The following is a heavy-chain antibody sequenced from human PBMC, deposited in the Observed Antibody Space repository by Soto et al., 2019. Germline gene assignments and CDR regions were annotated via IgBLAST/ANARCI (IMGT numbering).Heavy chain of an antibody. CDR3: ARAGYDSSGYLLNVFDY. V-gene: IGHV4-31*03. J-gene: IGHJ4*02. D-gene: IGHD3-22*01. CDR2: IYYSGST. Sequence: SETLSLTCTVSGGSISSGGYYWSWIRQHPGKGLEWIGYIYYSGSTYYNPSLKSRVTISVDTSKNQFSLKLSSVTAADTAVYYCARAGYDSSGYLLNVFDYWGQGTLVTVSS. CDR1: GGSISSGGYY.